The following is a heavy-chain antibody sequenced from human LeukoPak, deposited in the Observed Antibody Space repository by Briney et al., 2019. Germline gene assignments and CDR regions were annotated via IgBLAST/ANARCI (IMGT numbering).Heavy chain of an antibody. CDR2: IYYSGST. V-gene: IGHV4-39*01. CDR1: GGSISSSSYY. CDR3: ATQGPVLRPDDAFDI. Sequence: SETLSLTCTVSGGSISSSSYYWGWIRQPPGKGLEWLGSIYYSGSTYYNPSLKSRVTISVDTSKNQFSLKLSSVTAADTAVYYCATQGPVLRPDDAFDIWGQGTMVTVSS. J-gene: IGHJ3*02.